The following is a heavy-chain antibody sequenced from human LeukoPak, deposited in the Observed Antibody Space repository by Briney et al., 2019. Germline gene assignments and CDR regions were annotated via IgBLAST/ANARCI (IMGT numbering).Heavy chain of an antibody. D-gene: IGHD6-6*01. J-gene: IGHJ4*02. CDR3: ARLTRLSTSPDRYYLDY. CDR1: GDSISSYD. CDR2: IYTSGGT. V-gene: IGHV4-4*09. Sequence: SETLSLTCTVSGDSISSYDWSWIRQPPGKGLEWIGSIYTSGGTNYIPSPKGRVTISIDTSKNQFSLKLSSVTAADSAVYYCARLTRLSTSPDRYYLDYWGQGTLVTVSS.